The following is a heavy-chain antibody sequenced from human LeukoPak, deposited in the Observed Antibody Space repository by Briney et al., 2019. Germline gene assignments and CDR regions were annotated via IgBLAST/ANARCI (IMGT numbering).Heavy chain of an antibody. CDR1: GFTFSSYS. CDR2: ISSSSSYI. CDR3: ARDKGWYYFDY. Sequence: GGSLRLSCAATGFTFSSYSMNWVRQAPGKGLEWVSSISSSSSYIYYADSVKGRFTISRDNAKNSLYLQMNSLRAEDTAVYYCARDKGWYYFDYRGQGTLVTVSS. J-gene: IGHJ4*02. D-gene: IGHD6-19*01. V-gene: IGHV3-21*01.